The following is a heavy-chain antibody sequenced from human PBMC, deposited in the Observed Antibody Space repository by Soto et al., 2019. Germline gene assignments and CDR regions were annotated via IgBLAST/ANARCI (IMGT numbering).Heavy chain of an antibody. J-gene: IGHJ4*02. CDR1: GFTFSSYA. Sequence: GGSLRLSCAASGFTFSSYAMSWVRLAPGKGLEWVSAISGSGGNTYYADSVKGRFTISRDNSKNTLYLQMNSLRAEDTAVYYCASAVNYDSSGPYPSGSFDYWGQGTLVTVSS. CDR3: ASAVNYDSSGPYPSGSFDY. D-gene: IGHD3-22*01. CDR2: ISGSGGNT. V-gene: IGHV3-23*01.